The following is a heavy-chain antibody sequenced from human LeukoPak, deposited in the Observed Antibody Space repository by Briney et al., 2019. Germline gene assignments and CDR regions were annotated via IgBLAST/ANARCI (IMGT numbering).Heavy chain of an antibody. V-gene: IGHV3-23*01. CDR1: GFILSTYA. D-gene: IGHD6-13*01. J-gene: IGHJ4*02. CDR2: ISGSGGST. CDR3: ARVIRAAPGKGYFDY. Sequence: GGSLRLSCATSGFILSTYALSWVRQAPGKGLEWASSISGSGGSTYHADLVKGRFTISRDSSKNTLYLQMNSLRAEDTAIYYCARVIRAAPGKGYFDYWGQGTLVTVSS.